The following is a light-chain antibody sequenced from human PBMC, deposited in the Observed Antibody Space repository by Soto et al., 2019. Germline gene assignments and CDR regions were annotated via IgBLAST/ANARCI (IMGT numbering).Light chain of an antibody. CDR3: QQFYNYPRT. CDR1: QDVGTY. J-gene: IGKJ1*01. CDR2: DAS. V-gene: IGKV1-8*01. Sequence: IQMTQSPSSVSASVGDRVTIACRASQDVGTYLAWYQQIPGKAPKLLIYDASTLQTGVPSRFSGSGSGTDFTLTISYLQSEDFGTYYCQQFYNYPRTFGQGTKVDIK.